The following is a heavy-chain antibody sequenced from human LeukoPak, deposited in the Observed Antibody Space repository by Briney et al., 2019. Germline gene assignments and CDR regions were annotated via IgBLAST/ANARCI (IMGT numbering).Heavy chain of an antibody. CDR3: ARAAGMYYYDPKGYFQH. J-gene: IGHJ1*01. D-gene: IGHD3-22*01. CDR1: GYTFTNYA. CDR2: INTGNGNT. V-gene: IGHV1-3*03. Sequence: ASVKVSCKASGYTFTNYAMHWVRQAPGQRLEWMGWINTGNGNTKYSQKFQGRVTITRDTSASTAYMELRSLRSEDMAIYYCARAAGMYYYDPKGYFQHWGQGTLVTVSS.